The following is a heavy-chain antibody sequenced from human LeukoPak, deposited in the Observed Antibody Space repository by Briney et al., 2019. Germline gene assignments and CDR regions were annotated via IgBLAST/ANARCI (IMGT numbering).Heavy chain of an antibody. Sequence: PGGSLRLSCSASGFPFSSYAMHWVRQAPGKGLEYVSAISDSGGSTYYADSVKGRFTISTDNYLQMSSLRAEDTAVYFCVRGYSFGPYGMDVWGQGTTVTVSS. CDR1: GFPFSSYA. J-gene: IGHJ6*02. V-gene: IGHV3-64D*09. CDR2: ISDSGGST. CDR3: VRGYSFGPYGMDV. D-gene: IGHD2-15*01.